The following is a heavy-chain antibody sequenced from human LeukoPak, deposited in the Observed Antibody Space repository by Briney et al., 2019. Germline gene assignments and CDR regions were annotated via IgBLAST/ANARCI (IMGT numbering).Heavy chain of an antibody. V-gene: IGHV1-2*06. CDR3: ARDGPGYCSPTSCSDNWFDP. CDR1: GYTFTDNY. CDR2: INPKTGGT. Sequence: SVRVSCKASGYTFTDNYIHWVRQAPGQGLEWMGRINPKTGGTSYAQKFQGRVTMTTDTSISTAYMDLSSLRSDDTAVYICARDGPGYCSPTSCSDNWFDPWGQGALVTVSS. D-gene: IGHD2-2*01. J-gene: IGHJ5*02.